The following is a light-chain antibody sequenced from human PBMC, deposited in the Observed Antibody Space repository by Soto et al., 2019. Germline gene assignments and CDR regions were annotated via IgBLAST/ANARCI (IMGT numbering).Light chain of an antibody. CDR1: SSDVGGYNY. V-gene: IGLV2-14*01. J-gene: IGLJ3*02. CDR3: SSYTSSNTVV. CDR2: EVS. Sequence: QSALTQPASVSGSPGQSITISCTGTSSDVGGYNYVSWYQQHPGKAPGLMISEVSNRPSGVSNRFSGSKSGNTASLTISGLQAEDETDYYCSSYTSSNTVVFGGGTKLTVL.